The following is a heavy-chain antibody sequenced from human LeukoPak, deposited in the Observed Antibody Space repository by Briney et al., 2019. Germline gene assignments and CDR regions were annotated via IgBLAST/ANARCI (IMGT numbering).Heavy chain of an antibody. J-gene: IGHJ5*02. CDR1: GGSISSSSYY. Sequence: SETLSLTCTVSGGSISSSSYYWGWIRQPPGKGLEWIGSIYYSGSTYYNPSLKSRVTISVDTSKNQFSLKLSSVTAADTAVYYCARRACSSTSCYDYNWFDPWGQGTLVTVSS. CDR2: IYYSGST. CDR3: ARRACSSTSCYDYNWFDP. V-gene: IGHV4-39*07. D-gene: IGHD2-2*01.